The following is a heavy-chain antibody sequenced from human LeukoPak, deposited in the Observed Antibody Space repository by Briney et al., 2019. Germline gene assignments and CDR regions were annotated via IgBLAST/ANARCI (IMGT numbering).Heavy chain of an antibody. V-gene: IGHV5-51*01. Sequence: GLPLHISCQGPGFGFTEYCIGWARSAPRKGRGWMGLILPGNFETKYRPSFQGQVTISADKRISTAYLQWSSLKASDSAMYYCARHGLAGCIGGRCFTSFHYYGMDVWGQGTTVSVSS. CDR3: ARHGLAGCIGGRCFTSFHYYGMDV. CDR1: GFGFTEYC. J-gene: IGHJ6*02. D-gene: IGHD2-15*01. CDR2: ILPGNFET.